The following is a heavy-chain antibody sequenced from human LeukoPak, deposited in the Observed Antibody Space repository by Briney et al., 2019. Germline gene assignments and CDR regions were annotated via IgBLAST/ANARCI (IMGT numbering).Heavy chain of an antibody. CDR2: IYYSGST. CDR3: ASEGSGYYTGIDY. V-gene: IGHV4-39*07. Sequence: PSETLSLTCTVSGGSISSSSYYWGWIRQPPGKGLEWIGSIYYSGSTYYNPTLKSRVTISVDTSKNQFSLKLSSVTAADTAVYYCASEGSGYYTGIDYWGQGTLVTVSS. D-gene: IGHD3-3*01. J-gene: IGHJ4*02. CDR1: GGSISSSSYY.